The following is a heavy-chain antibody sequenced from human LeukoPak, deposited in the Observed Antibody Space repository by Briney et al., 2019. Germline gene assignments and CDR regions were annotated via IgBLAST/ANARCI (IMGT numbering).Heavy chain of an antibody. J-gene: IGHJ4*02. D-gene: IGHD6-13*01. V-gene: IGHV1-24*01. CDR3: ATVRYSSSWYLNY. CDR1: GYTLTELS. CDR2: FDPADGET. Sequence: GASVKVSCKVSGYTLTELSMNWVRQAPGKGLEWMGGFDPADGETIYAQKFQGRVTMTEDTSTDTAYMELSSLRSEDTAVYYCATVRYSSSWYLNYWGQGTLVTVSS.